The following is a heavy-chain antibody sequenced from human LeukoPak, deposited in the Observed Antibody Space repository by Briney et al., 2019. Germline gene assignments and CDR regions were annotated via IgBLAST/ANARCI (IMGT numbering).Heavy chain of an antibody. CDR3: AKDLKDCSSTSCYTPYNWFDP. J-gene: IGHJ5*02. Sequence: GGSLRLSCAASGFTFSSYAMSWVRQAPGKGLEWVSAISGSGGSTYYADSVKGRFTISRDNSKNTLYLQMNGLRAEDTAVYYCAKDLKDCSSTSCYTPYNWFDPWGQGTLVTVSS. CDR2: ISGSGGST. D-gene: IGHD2-2*02. CDR1: GFTFSSYA. V-gene: IGHV3-23*01.